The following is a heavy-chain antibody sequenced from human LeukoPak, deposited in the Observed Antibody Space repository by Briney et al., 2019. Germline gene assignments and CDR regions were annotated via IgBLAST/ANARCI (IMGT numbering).Heavy chain of an antibody. J-gene: IGHJ4*02. CDR1: GYTFTSYY. CDR3: ARAPAEYYDFWSGYTRPLDY. CDR2: INPSGGST. D-gene: IGHD3-3*01. V-gene: IGHV1-46*01. Sequence: ASVKVSCTASGYTFTSYYMHWVRQAPGQGLEWMGIINPSGGSTSYAQKFQGRVTMTRDTSTSTVYMELSSLRSEDTAVYYCARAPAEYYDFWSGYTRPLDYWGQGTLVTVSS.